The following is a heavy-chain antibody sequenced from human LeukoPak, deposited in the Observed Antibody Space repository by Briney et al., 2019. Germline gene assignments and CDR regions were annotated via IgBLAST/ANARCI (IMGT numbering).Heavy chain of an antibody. CDR3: ARGGLPHH. CDR1: GFIFSDYY. CDR2: ISTSGCTI. D-gene: IGHD4-11*01. Sequence: GGSLRLSRAASGFIFSDYYMSWMRQARGRGLEWISYISTSGCTIYHAESLKGRFTISRDNAKNSLYLQMNSLRAEDTAVYYCARGGLPHHWGQGTLVTVSS. V-gene: IGHV3-11*01. J-gene: IGHJ5*02.